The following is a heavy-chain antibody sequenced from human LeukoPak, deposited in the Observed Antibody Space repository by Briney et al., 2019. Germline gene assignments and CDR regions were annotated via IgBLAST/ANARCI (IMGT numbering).Heavy chain of an antibody. D-gene: IGHD2-15*01. Sequence: KPSETLSLTCTLSGGSISSGGYYWSWIRQHPGTGLERIGYIYYSGSTYYNPSLKSRLTISLDTSKNQFSLKLSSVTAADTAVYYCARGYCSGGSCNWFDPWGQGTLVTVSS. CDR2: IYYSGST. CDR1: GGSISSGGYY. V-gene: IGHV4-31*03. J-gene: IGHJ5*02. CDR3: ARGYCSGGSCNWFDP.